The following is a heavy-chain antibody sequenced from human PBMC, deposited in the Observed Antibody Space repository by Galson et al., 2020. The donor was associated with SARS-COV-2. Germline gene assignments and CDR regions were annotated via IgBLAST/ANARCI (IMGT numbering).Heavy chain of an antibody. Sequence: ASVKVSCKASGYTFTSYDINWVRQATGHGLEWMGWMNPNSGNTGYAQKFQGRVTMTRNTSISTAYMELSSLRSEDTAVYYCARGRDYVWGSYRLRWFDPWGQGTLVTVSS. CDR2: MNPNSGNT. CDR3: ARGRDYVWGSYRLRWFDP. CDR1: GYTFTSYD. V-gene: IGHV1-8*01. J-gene: IGHJ5*02. D-gene: IGHD3-16*02.